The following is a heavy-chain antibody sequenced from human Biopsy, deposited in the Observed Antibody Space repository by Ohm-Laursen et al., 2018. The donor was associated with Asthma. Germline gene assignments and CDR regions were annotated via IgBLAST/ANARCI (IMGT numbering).Heavy chain of an antibody. D-gene: IGHD6-19*01. CDR3: ARCQVGYSSGWSLLLKKIYYSGMDV. V-gene: IGHV1-69*13. CDR1: GGTFSNFA. Sequence: ASVTVSCKAPGGTFSNFAISWVRQAPGQGLEWLGGIMTVFGTTNYAQKFQGRVTITVDESTSTAYMEVTSLRSEDTAIYYCARCQVGYSSGWSLLLKKIYYSGMDVWGQGTAVTVSS. J-gene: IGHJ6*02. CDR2: IMTVFGTT.